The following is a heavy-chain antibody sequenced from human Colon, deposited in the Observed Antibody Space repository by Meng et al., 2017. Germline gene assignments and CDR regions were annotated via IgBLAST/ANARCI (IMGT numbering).Heavy chain of an antibody. V-gene: IGHV6-1*01. J-gene: IGHJ3*02. Sequence: SQTLSLTCAISGDNVFSGSVAWNWIRQSPSEGLEWLGRTYYRSKWYNDYRISVKSRISINLDTSNNQLSLQLNSVTPEDTAIYYCTRGIRTAFDIWGQGTMVTVSS. CDR2: TYYRSKWYN. CDR1: GDNVFSGSVA. CDR3: TRGIRTAFDI. D-gene: IGHD3-10*01.